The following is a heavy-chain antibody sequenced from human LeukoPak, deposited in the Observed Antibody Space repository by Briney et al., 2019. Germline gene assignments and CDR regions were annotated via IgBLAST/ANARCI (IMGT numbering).Heavy chain of an antibody. CDR3: AKEGTPQVSTWYDL. Sequence: GMSLRLSCAASGVTLSPYGMHWVRQAPGKGLEWVAVISYEGGTQHYADSVKGRFIISRDNPRNTLYLQMNILRTEDTAVYYCAKEGTPQVSTWYDLWGQGTQVIVFS. V-gene: IGHV3-30*18. D-gene: IGHD3-10*01. CDR2: ISYEGGTQ. CDR1: GVTLSPYG. J-gene: IGHJ5*02.